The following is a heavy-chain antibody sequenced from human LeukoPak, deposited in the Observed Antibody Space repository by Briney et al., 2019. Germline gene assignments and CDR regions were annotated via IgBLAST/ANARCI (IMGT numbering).Heavy chain of an antibody. J-gene: IGHJ4*02. CDR1: GFTLDTYW. D-gene: IGHD6-19*01. CDR3: ARDHFSGCPDY. CDR2: INSDGSST. Sequence: GGSLRLSCAAPGFTLDTYWMHWVRQAPATGLVWVARINSDGSSTSYADSVKGRFTISRDNAKNALYLQLNSLRADDTAVYYCARDHFSGCPDYWGQGTLVTVSS. V-gene: IGHV3-74*01.